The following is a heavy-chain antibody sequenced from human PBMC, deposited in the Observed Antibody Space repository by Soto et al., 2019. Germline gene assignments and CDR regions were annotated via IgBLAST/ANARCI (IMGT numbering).Heavy chain of an antibody. CDR3: ARDGLAARTYYYYGMDV. J-gene: IGHJ6*02. D-gene: IGHD6-6*01. CDR2: ISSSSSTI. CDR1: GFTFSSYS. V-gene: IGHV3-48*04. Sequence: GGSLRLSCAASGFTFSSYSMNWVRQAPGKGLEWVSYISSSSSTIYSADSVKGRFTISRDSAKNSLYLKMNSLRAEDTAVYYCARDGLAARTYYYYGMDVWGQGTTVTVSS.